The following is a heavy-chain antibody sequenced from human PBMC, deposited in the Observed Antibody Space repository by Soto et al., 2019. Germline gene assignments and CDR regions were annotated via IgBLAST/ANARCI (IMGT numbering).Heavy chain of an antibody. Sequence: GGSLRLSCAASGFTFGNYAMSWVRQAPGKGLEWVSTISGRGGSTYYADSVKGRFTISRDNSRNTLYLQMDSLRVEDSAVYSCAKAGCSGGTCYLYYFDYWGQGALVTVSS. J-gene: IGHJ4*02. CDR2: ISGRGGST. V-gene: IGHV3-23*01. CDR1: GFTFGNYA. D-gene: IGHD2-15*01. CDR3: AKAGCSGGTCYLYYFDY.